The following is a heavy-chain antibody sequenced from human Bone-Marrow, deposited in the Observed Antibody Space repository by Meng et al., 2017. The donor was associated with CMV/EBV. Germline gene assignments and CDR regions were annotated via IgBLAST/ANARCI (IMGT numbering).Heavy chain of an antibody. V-gene: IGHV3-21*01. CDR1: GFTFSSYS. Sequence: GESLKISCAASGFTFSSYSMNWVRQAPGKGLEWVSSISSSSSYIYYADSVKGRFTISRDNAKNSLYLQMNSLRAEDTAVYYCARGGRVCSSTSCFPYWYFDLWGRGTLVTVSS. J-gene: IGHJ2*01. CDR3: ARGGRVCSSTSCFPYWYFDL. CDR2: ISSSSSYI. D-gene: IGHD2-2*01.